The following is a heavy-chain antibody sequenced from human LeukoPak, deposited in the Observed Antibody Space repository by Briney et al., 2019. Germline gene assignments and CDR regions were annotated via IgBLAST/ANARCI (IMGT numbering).Heavy chain of an antibody. CDR2: IYYSGST. Sequence: PSETLSLTCTVSGGSVSSGSYYWSWIRQPPGKGLEWIGYIYYSGSTNYNPSLESRVTISVDTSKNQFSLKLSSVTAADTAVYYCARAWGLRPLDYWGQGTLVTVSS. CDR1: GGSVSSGSYY. V-gene: IGHV4-61*01. D-gene: IGHD1-26*01. J-gene: IGHJ4*02. CDR3: ARAWGLRPLDY.